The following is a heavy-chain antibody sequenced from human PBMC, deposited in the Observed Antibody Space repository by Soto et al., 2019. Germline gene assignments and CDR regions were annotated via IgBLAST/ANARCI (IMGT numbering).Heavy chain of an antibody. Sequence: SETLSLTCTVSSGSISSTIYSWDSIRQPPGKGLEWIGSIFYSGSTYYNPSLKSRVTISVDTSQNQFSLKLSSVTAADTAVYFCARYGSGTYYPTTFDYWGQGTLVTVSS. CDR2: IFYSGST. CDR3: ARYGSGTYYPTTFDY. CDR1: SGSISSTIYS. J-gene: IGHJ4*02. V-gene: IGHV4-39*07. D-gene: IGHD3-10*01.